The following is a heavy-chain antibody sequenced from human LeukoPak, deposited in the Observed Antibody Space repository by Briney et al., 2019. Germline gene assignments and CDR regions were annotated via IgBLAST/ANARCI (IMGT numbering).Heavy chain of an antibody. CDR3: ARAQTPYYYGSGSLYFDY. J-gene: IGHJ4*02. CDR1: GGSISSSSYY. Sequence: PSETLSLTCTVSGGSISSSSYYWGWIRQPPGKGLEWIGSIYYSGTTYFNPSLKSRVTISVDTSKSQFSLKLSSVTAADTAVYYCARAQTPYYYGSGSLYFDYWGQGTLVTVSS. CDR2: IYYSGTT. V-gene: IGHV4-39*07. D-gene: IGHD3-10*01.